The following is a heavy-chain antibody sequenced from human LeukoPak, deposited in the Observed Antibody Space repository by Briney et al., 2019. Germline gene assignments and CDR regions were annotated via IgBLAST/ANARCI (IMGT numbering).Heavy chain of an antibody. J-gene: IGHJ6*02. Sequence: GGSLRLSCAASGFTFNTYGMHWVRQAPGKGLEWVAVISYDGSNKYYADSVKGRFTISRDNAKNTLYLQMNTLRVEDTAVYYCTRDLMDYDVSTGLHHYYMDVWGQGTTVTVSS. CDR3: TRDLMDYDVSTGLHHYYMDV. D-gene: IGHD3-9*01. CDR1: GFTFNTYG. V-gene: IGHV3-30*03. CDR2: ISYDGSNK.